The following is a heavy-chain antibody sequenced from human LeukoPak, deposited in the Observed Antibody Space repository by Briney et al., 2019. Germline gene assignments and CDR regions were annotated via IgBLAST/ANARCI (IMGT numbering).Heavy chain of an antibody. V-gene: IGHV1-2*02. CDR3: AITGYGDYNDAFDI. CDR1: GYTFTGYY. D-gene: IGHD4-17*01. CDR2: INPNSGGT. Sequence: ASVKVSCKASGYTFTGYYMHWVRQAPGQGLEWMGWINPNSGGTNYAQKFQGRVTMTRNTSISTAYMELSSLRSEDTAVYYCAITGYGDYNDAFDIWGQGTMVTVSS. J-gene: IGHJ3*02.